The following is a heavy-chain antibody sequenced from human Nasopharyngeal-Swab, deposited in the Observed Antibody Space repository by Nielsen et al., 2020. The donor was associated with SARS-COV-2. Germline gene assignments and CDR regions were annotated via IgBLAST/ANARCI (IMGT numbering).Heavy chain of an antibody. Sequence: SETLSLTCAVYGGSFSGYYWSWIRQPPGKGLEWIGEINHSGSTNYNPSLKSRVTISVDTSKNQFYLKLSSVTAADTAVYYCARGTQIYSSGYSYYYYMDVWGKGTTVTVSS. CDR3: ARGTQIYSSGYSYYYYMDV. V-gene: IGHV4-34*01. CDR1: GGSFSGYY. D-gene: IGHD3-22*01. J-gene: IGHJ6*03. CDR2: INHSGST.